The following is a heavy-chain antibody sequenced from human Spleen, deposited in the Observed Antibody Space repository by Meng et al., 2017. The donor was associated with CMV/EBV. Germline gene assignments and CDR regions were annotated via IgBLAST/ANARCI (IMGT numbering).Heavy chain of an antibody. V-gene: IGHV3-53*01. Sequence: GGSLRLSCAASEFTVSSNYMSWVRQAPGKGLEWVSVIYTGGSTYYADSVKGRFTMSRDNSKNTLYLQMNSLRAEDTAVYYCARVLAANYYYAMDVWGQGTTVTVSS. D-gene: IGHD2-15*01. CDR1: EFTVSSNY. J-gene: IGHJ6*02. CDR2: IYTGGST. CDR3: ARVLAANYYYAMDV.